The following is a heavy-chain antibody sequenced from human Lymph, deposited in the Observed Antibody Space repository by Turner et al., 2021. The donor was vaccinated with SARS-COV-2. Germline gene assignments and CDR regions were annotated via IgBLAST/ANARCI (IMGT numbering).Heavy chain of an antibody. CDR1: GGSISSSSYY. CDR3: ARAPFIIVLMMYASGYFDN. V-gene: IGHV4-39*01. CDR2: SYYSGST. J-gene: IGHJ4*02. Sequence: QLQLQESGPGLVKPSETLSLTCPVSGGSISSSSYYWGWIRQPPGKGLEWIGSSYYSGSTYYNPSLKSRVTISVDTSKNQFSLKLSSVTAADTAVYYCARAPFIIVLMMYASGYFDNWGQGTLVTVSS. D-gene: IGHD2-8*01.